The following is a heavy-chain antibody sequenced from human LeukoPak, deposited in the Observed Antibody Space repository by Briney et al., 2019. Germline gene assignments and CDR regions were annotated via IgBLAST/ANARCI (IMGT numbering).Heavy chain of an antibody. J-gene: IGHJ4*02. Sequence: PSETLSRTCAVSGGSISSYYWSWIRQPPGKGLEWIGYIYYSGSTNYNPSLKSRVTISVDTSKNQFSLKLSSVTAADTAVYYCAAYYYGWGSHGPLDYWGRGALVTVPS. CDR3: AAYYYGWGSHGPLDY. V-gene: IGHV4-59*12. D-gene: IGHD3-10*01. CDR1: GGSISSYY. CDR2: IYYSGST.